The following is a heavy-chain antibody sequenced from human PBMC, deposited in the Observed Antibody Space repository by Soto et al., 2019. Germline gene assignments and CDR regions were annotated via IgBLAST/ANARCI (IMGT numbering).Heavy chain of an antibody. CDR3: ARDVRGYWIDY. J-gene: IGHJ4*02. Sequence: ESGGGVVQPGRSLRLSCAASGFTFSSYGMHWVRQAPGKGLEWVAVIWYDGSNKYYADSVKGRFTISRDNSKNTLYLQMNSLRAEDTAVYYCARDVRGYWIDYWGQGTLVTVSS. D-gene: IGHD1-1*01. CDR1: GFTFSSYG. V-gene: IGHV3-33*01. CDR2: IWYDGSNK.